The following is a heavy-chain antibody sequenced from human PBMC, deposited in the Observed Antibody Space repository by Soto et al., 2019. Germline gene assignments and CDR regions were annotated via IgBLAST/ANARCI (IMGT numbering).Heavy chain of an antibody. J-gene: IGHJ6*02. CDR1: GFTFSSYG. Sequence: EVQLLESGGGLVQRGGSLRLSCAASGFTFSSYGMSWVRQAPGKGLEWVSAINTNGGSTFYADSVKGRFTISRDNSKNTLYLQMNSLRAEDTAVYYCARGQGAAIGDYYYHGMDVWGQGTTVTVSS. CDR2: INTNGGST. V-gene: IGHV3-23*01. D-gene: IGHD2-2*02. CDR3: ARGQGAAIGDYYYHGMDV.